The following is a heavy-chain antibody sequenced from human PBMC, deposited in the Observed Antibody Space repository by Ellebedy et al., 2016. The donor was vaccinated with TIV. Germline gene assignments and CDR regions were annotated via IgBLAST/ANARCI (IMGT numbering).Heavy chain of an antibody. CDR1: GFTFSSYG. CDR2: LWYDGSNK. D-gene: IGHD3-10*01. V-gene: IGHV3-33*08. J-gene: IGHJ6*02. CDR3: ARAGGGSGSYTRRPYYYYYYGMDV. Sequence: GESLKISCAASGFTFSSYGMHWVRQAPGKGLEWVAVLWYDGSNKYYADSVKGRFTISRDNSKNTLYLQMNSLRAEDTAVYYCARAGGGSGSYTRRPYYYYYYGMDVWGQGTTVTVSS.